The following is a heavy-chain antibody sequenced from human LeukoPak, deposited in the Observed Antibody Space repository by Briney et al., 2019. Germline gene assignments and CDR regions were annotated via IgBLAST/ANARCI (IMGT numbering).Heavy chain of an antibody. V-gene: IGHV3-74*01. D-gene: IGHD4-17*01. Sequence: PGGSLRLSCAASGFNFNNYWMHWVRQAPGKGLVWVSRINRDGSYTGYADSVKGRFTISRDNAKNTLYLQINSLRADDTAVYYCAREKDVDYAGWSFAFWGQGTLVTVSS. J-gene: IGHJ4*02. CDR1: GFNFNNYW. CDR3: AREKDVDYAGWSFAF. CDR2: INRDGSYT.